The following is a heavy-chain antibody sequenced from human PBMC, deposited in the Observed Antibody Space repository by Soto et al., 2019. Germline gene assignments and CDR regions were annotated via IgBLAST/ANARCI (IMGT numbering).Heavy chain of an antibody. V-gene: IGHV4-34*01. Sequence: SETLSLTCAVYGGSFSGYYWSWIRQPPGKGLEWTGEINHSGSTNYNPSLKSRVTISVDTSKNQFSLKLSSVTAADTAVYYCARTRGLRFLEWLGYFDYWGQGTLVTVSS. CDR2: INHSGST. D-gene: IGHD3-3*01. J-gene: IGHJ4*02. CDR3: ARTRGLRFLEWLGYFDY. CDR1: GGSFSGYY.